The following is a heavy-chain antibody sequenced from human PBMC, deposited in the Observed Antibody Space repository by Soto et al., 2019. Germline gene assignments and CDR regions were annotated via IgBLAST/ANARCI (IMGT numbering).Heavy chain of an antibody. CDR1: GDSYSISTYY. J-gene: IGHJ6*02. CDR3: ASDRSSGWDQGYGMDV. V-gene: IGHV4-61*01. D-gene: IGHD6-19*01. CDR2: IYYSGST. Sequence: SETLSLTCNMSGDSYSISTYYWSWIRQPPGKGLEWIGFIYYSGSTSYNPSLKSRVTISVDTSKNQFSLKLRSVTAADTAVYYCASDRSSGWDQGYGMDVWGQGTTVTVSS.